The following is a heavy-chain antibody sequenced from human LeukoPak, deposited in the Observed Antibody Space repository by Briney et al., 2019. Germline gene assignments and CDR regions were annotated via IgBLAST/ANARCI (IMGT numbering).Heavy chain of an antibody. J-gene: IGHJ4*02. CDR3: ARERFIGYCSGGSCYFDY. CDR1: GGSISSYY. Sequence: SETLSLTCTVSGGSISSYYWSWIRQPAGKGLEWIGRIYTSGSTNYNPSLKSRVTMSVDTSKNQFSLKLSSVTAADTAVYYCARERFIGYCSGGSCYFDYWGQGTLSPSPQ. CDR2: IYTSGST. D-gene: IGHD2-15*01. V-gene: IGHV4-4*07.